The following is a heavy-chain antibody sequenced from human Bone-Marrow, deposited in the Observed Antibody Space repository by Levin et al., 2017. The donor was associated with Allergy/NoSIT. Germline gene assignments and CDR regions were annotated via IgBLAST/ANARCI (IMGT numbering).Heavy chain of an antibody. CDR1: GFSLSNARMG. D-gene: IGHD3-9*01. Sequence: SGPTLVKPTETLTLTCTVSGFSLSNARMGVSWIRQPPGKALEWLAHIFSNDEKSYSTSLKSRLTISKDTSKSQVVLTMTNMDPVDTATYYCARLIQPRLLRDFDGLNFDYWGQGTLVTVSS. V-gene: IGHV2-26*01. J-gene: IGHJ4*02. CDR2: IFSNDEK. CDR3: ARLIQPRLLRDFDGLNFDY.